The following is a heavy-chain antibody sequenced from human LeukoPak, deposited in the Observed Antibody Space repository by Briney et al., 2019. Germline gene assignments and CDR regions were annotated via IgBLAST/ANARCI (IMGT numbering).Heavy chain of an antibody. V-gene: IGHV1-69*04. J-gene: IGHJ3*02. CDR2: IIPILGIA. D-gene: IGHD5-18*01. CDR1: GYTFTSYG. CDR3: AREVRGYSYGTPGGSAFDI. Sequence: SVKVSCKASGYTFTSYGISWVRQAPGQGLEWMGRIIPILGIANYAQKFQGRVTNTADKSTSTAYMELSSLRSEDTAVYYCAREVRGYSYGTPGGSAFDIWGQGTMVTVSS.